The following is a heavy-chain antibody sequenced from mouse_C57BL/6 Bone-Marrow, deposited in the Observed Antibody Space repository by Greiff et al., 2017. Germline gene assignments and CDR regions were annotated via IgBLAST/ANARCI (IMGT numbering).Heavy chain of an antibody. V-gene: IGHV1-9*01. CDR2: ILPGSGSS. J-gene: IGHJ1*03. CDR1: GYTFTGYW. CDR3: ARPTTVVYWYLDV. Sequence: QVQLQQSGAELMKPGASVKLSCKATGYTFTGYWIEWVKQRPGHGLESIGEILPGSGSSNYNEKFKGKATFTADTSSNTAYMQLSSLTTEDSAIYYCARPTTVVYWYLDVWGTETTVTVAS. D-gene: IGHD1-1*01.